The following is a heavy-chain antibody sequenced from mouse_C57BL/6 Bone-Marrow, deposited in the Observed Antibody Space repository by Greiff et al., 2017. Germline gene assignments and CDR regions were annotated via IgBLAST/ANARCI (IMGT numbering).Heavy chain of an antibody. Sequence: VQLQESGAELARPGASVKLSCKASGYTFTSYGISWVKQRTGQGLEWIGEIYPRSGNTYYNEKFKGKATLTAGKSSSTAYMELRSLTSEDSAVYFCARGGFYYYGQRYFDVWGTGTTVTVSS. CDR1: GYTFTSYG. CDR3: ARGGFYYYGQRYFDV. D-gene: IGHD1-1*01. V-gene: IGHV1-81*01. J-gene: IGHJ1*03. CDR2: IYPRSGNT.